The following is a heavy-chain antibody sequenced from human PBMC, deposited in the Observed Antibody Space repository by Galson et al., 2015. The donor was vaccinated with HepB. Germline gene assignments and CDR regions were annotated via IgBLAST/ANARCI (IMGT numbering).Heavy chain of an antibody. CDR1: GYSFTSYW. CDR3: ARPWVSEYSSRRGSFDI. Sequence: QSGAEVKKPGESLKISCKGSGYSFTSYWIGWVRQMPGKGLGWLGIIYPGDSDTRYSPSFQGQITISADKSISTAYLQWSSLKASDTAMYYCARPWVSEYSSRRGSFDIWGQGTLVTVSS. CDR2: IYPGDSDT. V-gene: IGHV5-51*01. D-gene: IGHD6-13*01. J-gene: IGHJ3*02.